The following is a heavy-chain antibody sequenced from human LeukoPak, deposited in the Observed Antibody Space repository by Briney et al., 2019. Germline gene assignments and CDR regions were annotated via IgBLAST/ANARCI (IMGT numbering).Heavy chain of an antibody. CDR3: AKDWYSFTVVTPFSH. Sequence: GRSLRLSCAASGFTFSNCGMHWVRQAPGKGLEGVAGISNDGNKKYYADSVKCRFIISRDNSKNTLYLQMNSLRAEDTAVYYCAKDWYSFTVVTPFSHWGQGTLVTVSS. J-gene: IGHJ4*02. CDR1: GFTFSNCG. CDR2: ISNDGNKK. V-gene: IGHV3-30*18. D-gene: IGHD4-23*01.